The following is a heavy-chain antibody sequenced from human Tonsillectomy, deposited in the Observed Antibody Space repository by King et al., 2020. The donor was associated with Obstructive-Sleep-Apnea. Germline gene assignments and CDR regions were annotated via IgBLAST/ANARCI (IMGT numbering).Heavy chain of an antibody. J-gene: IGHJ4*02. CDR1: GFSLSNGRTD. Sequence: TLKESGPVLVKPTETLTLTCTVSGFSLSNGRTDVSWIRQPPGKALEWLAHIFANDDTSYSTSLKTRLTISKDTSKSQVVLTMTNMDPVDTGTYYCAWRNSGYSYGVGFDYWGPGIQVTFSS. D-gene: IGHD3-22*01. CDR3: AWRNSGYSYGVGFDY. V-gene: IGHV2-26*01. CDR2: IFANDDT.